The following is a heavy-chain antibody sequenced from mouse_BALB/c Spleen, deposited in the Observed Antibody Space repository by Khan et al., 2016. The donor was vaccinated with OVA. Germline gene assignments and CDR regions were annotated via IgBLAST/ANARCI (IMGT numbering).Heavy chain of an antibody. CDR3: ARAGWDVFAY. V-gene: IGHV1-77*01. J-gene: IGHJ3*01. CDR2: IYPESDST. D-gene: IGHD4-1*01. CDR1: GYIFTDYV. Sequence: QVQLQQSGPELVKPGASVKMSCKASGYIFTDYVMNWVKQRNGQGLEWIGQIYPESDSTYYNEKFKGKATLTADRSSSTAYMQLSNLTSEDSAVYFCARAGWDVFAYWGQGTLVTVSA.